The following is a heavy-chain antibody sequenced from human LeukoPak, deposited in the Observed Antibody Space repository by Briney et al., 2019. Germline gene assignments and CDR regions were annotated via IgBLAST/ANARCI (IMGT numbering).Heavy chain of an antibody. Sequence: GGSLRLSCVASGLTFSYSTMNWVRQAPGKGLEWVSSISGRGTYIYYADSVKGRFTISRDNSKNTLYLQMNSLRAEDTAVYYCAKDEWEFYFDYWGQGTLVTVSS. V-gene: IGHV3-23*01. J-gene: IGHJ4*02. D-gene: IGHD1-26*01. CDR3: AKDEWEFYFDY. CDR2: ISGRGTYI. CDR1: GLTFSYST.